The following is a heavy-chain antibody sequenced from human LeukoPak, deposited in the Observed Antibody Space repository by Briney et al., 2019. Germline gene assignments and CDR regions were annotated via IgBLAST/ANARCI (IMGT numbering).Heavy chain of an antibody. Sequence: PGGSLRLSCAASGFTFSSYWMSWARQAPGKGLEWVANIKHDGSEKYYMDSVKGRFTISRDNAKSSLCLQMNSLRAEDTAVYYCARVGVYDSGSYGGDDYWGQGTLVTVSS. CDR2: IKHDGSEK. CDR3: ARVGVYDSGSYGGDDY. CDR1: GFTFSSYW. J-gene: IGHJ4*02. D-gene: IGHD3-10*01. V-gene: IGHV3-7*01.